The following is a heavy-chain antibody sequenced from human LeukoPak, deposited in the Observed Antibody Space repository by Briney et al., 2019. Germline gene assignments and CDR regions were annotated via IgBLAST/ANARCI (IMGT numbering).Heavy chain of an antibody. D-gene: IGHD2-15*01. V-gene: IGHV4-61*02. Sequence: SETLSLTCTVSGGSISSGSYYWSWIRQPAGKGLEWIGRIYTSGSTNYNPSLKSRVTISVDTSKNQFSLKLSSVTAADTAVYYCARDAGYCSGGSGYSPRYYYYGMDVWAKGPRSPSP. CDR2: IYTSGST. CDR3: ARDAGYCSGGSGYSPRYYYYGMDV. CDR1: GGSISSGSYY. J-gene: IGHJ6*02.